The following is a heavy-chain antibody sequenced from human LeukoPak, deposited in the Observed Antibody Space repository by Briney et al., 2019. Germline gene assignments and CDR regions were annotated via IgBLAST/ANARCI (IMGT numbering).Heavy chain of an antibody. J-gene: IGHJ4*02. Sequence: PSETLSLTCAVYGGSFSGYYWTWIRQPPGKGLEWIGEINHSGSTNYNSSLKSRVTISVDTSKNQFSLKLSSVTAADTAVYYCARGITMVRGVIIDYWGQGTLVTVSS. CDR2: INHSGST. V-gene: IGHV4-34*01. D-gene: IGHD3-10*01. CDR1: GGSFSGYY. CDR3: ARGITMVRGVIIDY.